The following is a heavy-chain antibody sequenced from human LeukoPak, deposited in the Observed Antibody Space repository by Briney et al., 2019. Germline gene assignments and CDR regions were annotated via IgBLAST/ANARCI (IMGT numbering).Heavy chain of an antibody. V-gene: IGHV1-69*04. CDR2: IIPILGIA. CDR3: ARWVVTAGYYYYGMDV. D-gene: IGHD2-21*02. J-gene: IGHJ6*02. Sequence: ASVKVSCKASGGTFSSYAISWVRQAPGQGLEWMGRIIPILGIANYAQKFQGRVTITTDKSTGTAYMELSSLRSEDTAVYYCARWVVTAGYYYYGMDVWGQGTTVTVSS. CDR1: GGTFSSYA.